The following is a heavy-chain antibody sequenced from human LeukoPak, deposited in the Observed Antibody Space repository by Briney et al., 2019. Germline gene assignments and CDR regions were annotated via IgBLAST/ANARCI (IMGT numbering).Heavy chain of an antibody. CDR2: IYSGGST. CDR3: ARDIAYNYDSSGYSYVY. J-gene: IGHJ4*02. V-gene: IGHV3-53*01. Sequence: GGSLRLSCAASGFSVSSNFMSWVRQAPGKGLEWVSIIYSGGSTHYADSVKCRLTISRDNSKNTLYLQMSSLRAEDTAVYYCARDIAYNYDSSGYSYVYWGQGTLVTVSS. CDR1: GFSVSSNF. D-gene: IGHD3-22*01.